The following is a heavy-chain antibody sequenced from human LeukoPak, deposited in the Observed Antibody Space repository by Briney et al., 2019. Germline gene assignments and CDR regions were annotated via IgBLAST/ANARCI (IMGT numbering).Heavy chain of an antibody. V-gene: IGHV4-39*01. D-gene: IGHD6-6*01. CDR3: ARLRIAAPVYYYYMDV. Sequence: SETLSLTCTVSGGSISSSSYYWGWIRQPPGKGLEWIGSIYYSGSTYYNPSLKSRVTISVDTSKNQFSLKLSSVTAADTAVYYCARLRIAAPVYYYYMDVWGKGTTVTVSS. CDR1: GGSISSSSYY. J-gene: IGHJ6*03. CDR2: IYYSGST.